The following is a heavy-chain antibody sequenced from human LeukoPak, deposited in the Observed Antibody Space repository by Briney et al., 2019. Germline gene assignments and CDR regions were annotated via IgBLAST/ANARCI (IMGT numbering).Heavy chain of an antibody. CDR3: APKMATIDY. CDR2: ISGSGGSA. J-gene: IGHJ4*02. CDR1: GFTFSSYA. V-gene: IGHV3-23*01. D-gene: IGHD5-24*01. Sequence: PGGSLRLCCAASGFTFSSYAMSWVRQAPGKGLEWVSAISGSGGSAYYADSVKGRFTISRDNSENTLYLQMNSLRAEDTAVYYCAPKMATIDYWGQGTLVTVSS.